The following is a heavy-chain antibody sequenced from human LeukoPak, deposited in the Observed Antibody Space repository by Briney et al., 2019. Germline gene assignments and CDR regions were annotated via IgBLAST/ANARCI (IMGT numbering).Heavy chain of an antibody. CDR3: ARDSYFAPRQLVMGYYYYMDV. Sequence: ASVKFSCKASGYTFTSYDINWVRQATGQGLEWMGWMNPNSGNTGYAQKFQGRATMTRDMSTSTVYMELSSLRSEDTAVYYCARDSYFAPRQLVMGYYYYMDVWGKGTTVTVSS. J-gene: IGHJ6*03. D-gene: IGHD6-6*01. V-gene: IGHV1-8*02. CDR1: GYTFTSYD. CDR2: MNPNSGNT.